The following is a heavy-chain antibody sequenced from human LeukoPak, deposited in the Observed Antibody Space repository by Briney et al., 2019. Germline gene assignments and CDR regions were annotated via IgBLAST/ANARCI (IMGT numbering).Heavy chain of an antibody. V-gene: IGHV1-18*01. CDR1: GYTFTSYG. CDR2: ISTYNDNT. J-gene: IGHJ4*02. CDR3: ARDPPYYYDSSGYYDY. D-gene: IGHD3-22*01. Sequence: ASVKVSCKASGYTFTSYGISWVRQAPGQGLEWMGWISTYNDNTNYAQKLQGRVTMTTDISTSTAYMELRSLRSDDTAVYYCARDPPYYYDSSGYYDYWGQGTLVTVSS.